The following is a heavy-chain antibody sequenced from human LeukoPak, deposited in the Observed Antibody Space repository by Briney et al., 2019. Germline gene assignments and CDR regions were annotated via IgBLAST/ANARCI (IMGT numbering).Heavy chain of an antibody. CDR3: ARVYSGSYSSYFDY. CDR2: IYYSGST. J-gene: IGHJ4*02. CDR1: GGSISSGDYY. V-gene: IGHV4-30-4*01. D-gene: IGHD1-26*01. Sequence: SETLSLTCTVSGGSISSGDYYWSWIRQPPGKGLEWLGYIYYSGSTHYNPSLKSRLTISVDTSKNQFSLRLSSVTAADTAVYYCARVYSGSYSSYFDYWGQGTLVTVSS.